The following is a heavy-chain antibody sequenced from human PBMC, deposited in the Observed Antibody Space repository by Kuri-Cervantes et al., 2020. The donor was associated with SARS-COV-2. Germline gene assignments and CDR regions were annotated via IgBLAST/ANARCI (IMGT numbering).Heavy chain of an antibody. J-gene: IGHJ3*02. D-gene: IGHD3-16*02. V-gene: IGHV1-2*04. CDR2: MNPNSGGT. CDR1: GYTFTAYY. CDR3: TIRPSWNFIGGTYLVGWDTFDI. Sequence: ASVKVSCKASGYTFTAYYMHWVRQAPGHGLEWMGWMNPNSGGTNSAQKFQGWVIMTRDTSTTTAYMELSRLRSDNTAVYYCTIRPSWNFIGGTYLVGWDTFDIWGQGTMVTVSS.